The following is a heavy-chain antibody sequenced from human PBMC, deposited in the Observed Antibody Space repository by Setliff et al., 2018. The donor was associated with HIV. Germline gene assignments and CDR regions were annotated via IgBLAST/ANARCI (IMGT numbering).Heavy chain of an antibody. V-gene: IGHV1-2*06. J-gene: IGHJ4*02. Sequence: ASVKVSCKASGYTFTGYYMNWVRQAPGQGVEWRGRINPNSGGTNYAQKFQGRVTMTRDTSISTAYMELSRLRSDDTAVYYCARDDWNDLFDYWGQGTLVTVSS. CDR2: INPNSGGT. CDR1: GYTFTGYY. CDR3: ARDDWNDLFDY. D-gene: IGHD1-1*01.